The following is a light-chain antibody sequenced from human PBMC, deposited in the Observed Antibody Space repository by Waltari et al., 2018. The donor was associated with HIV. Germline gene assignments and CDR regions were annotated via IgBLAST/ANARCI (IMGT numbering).Light chain of an antibody. J-gene: IGLJ3*02. CDR1: TSNIGSNT. CDR2: PNK. Sequence: QSVLTQPPSASETPGQRVTISCSGSTSNIGSNTVNWYQQLPGTAPKPLIYPNKQRPAGVPDRFSGSKYGTSASLAISGLQSEDEAHYYCAAWDDSVNGWVFGGGTKLTVL. V-gene: IGLV1-44*01. CDR3: AAWDDSVNGWV.